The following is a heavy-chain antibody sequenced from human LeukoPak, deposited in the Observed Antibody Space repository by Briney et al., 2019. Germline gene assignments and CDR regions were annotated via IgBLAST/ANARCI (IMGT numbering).Heavy chain of an antibody. D-gene: IGHD6-19*01. J-gene: IGHJ5*02. CDR3: ARDSLYSSGWYWFDP. Sequence: ASVKVSCKASGYTFTSYGFSWVRQAPGQGLEWMGWISAYNGDTNYAQKFQGRVTITRDTSASTAYMELSSLRSEDTAVYYCARDSLYSSGWYWFDPWGQGTLVTVSS. V-gene: IGHV1-18*01. CDR1: GYTFTSYG. CDR2: ISAYNGDT.